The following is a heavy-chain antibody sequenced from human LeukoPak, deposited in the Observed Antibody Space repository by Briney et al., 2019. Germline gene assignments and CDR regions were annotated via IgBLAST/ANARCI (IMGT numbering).Heavy chain of an antibody. CDR1: GFTFGSYD. CDR2: IGISGDA. J-gene: IGHJ4*02. D-gene: IGHD2-8*02. CDR3: ARAPTALPGAADY. V-gene: IGHV3-13*04. Sequence: GGSLRLSCAASGFTFGSYDMHWVRHAPGKGLEWVSAIGISGDAYYPDSVKGRFTISRDNAKNSLYLQMNSLRAGDTAVYYCARAPTALPGAADYWGQGTLVTVSS.